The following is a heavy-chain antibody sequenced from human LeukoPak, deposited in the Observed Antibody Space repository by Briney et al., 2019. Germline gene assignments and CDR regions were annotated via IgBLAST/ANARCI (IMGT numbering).Heavy chain of an antibody. D-gene: IGHD6-19*01. Sequence: ASVKVSCKASGYTFTGYYMHWVRQAPGQGLEWMGWINPNSGGANYAQKFQGRVTMTRDTSISTAYMELSRLRSDDTAVYYCARDALCSSGWYDYWGQGTLVTVSS. V-gene: IGHV1-2*02. CDR2: INPNSGGA. CDR1: GYTFTGYY. CDR3: ARDALCSSGWYDY. J-gene: IGHJ4*02.